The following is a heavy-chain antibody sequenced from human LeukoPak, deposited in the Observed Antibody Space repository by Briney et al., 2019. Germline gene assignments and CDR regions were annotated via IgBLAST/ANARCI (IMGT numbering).Heavy chain of an antibody. V-gene: IGHV4-61*02. CDR2: IYTSGST. D-gene: IGHD6-6*01. CDR1: GGSISSGSYY. CDR3: ARGVAARPNYYYMAV. Sequence: SQTLSLTCTVSGGSISSGSYYWSWIRQPAGKGLEWIGRIYTSGSTNYNPSLKSRVTISVDTSKNQFSLKLSSVTAADTAVYYCARGVAARPNYYYMAVWGKGTTVTVSS. J-gene: IGHJ6*03.